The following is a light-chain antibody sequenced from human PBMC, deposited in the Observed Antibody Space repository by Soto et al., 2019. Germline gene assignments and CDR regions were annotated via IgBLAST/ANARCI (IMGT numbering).Light chain of an antibody. V-gene: IGLV2-23*02. CDR1: SSDIGKYNL. Sequence: QSVLTQPASVSGSPGQSITISCTGSSSDIGKYNLVSWYQQHSGNVPQLILYEVSRRPSGVPTRFTGSKSGNTASLTISGLQSEDEADYYCCSNVGVYTFVFGGGTKVTVL. J-gene: IGLJ2*01. CDR2: EVS. CDR3: CSNVGVYTFV.